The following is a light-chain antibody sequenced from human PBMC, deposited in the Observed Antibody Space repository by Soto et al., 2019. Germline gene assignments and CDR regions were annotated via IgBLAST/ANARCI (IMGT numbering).Light chain of an antibody. J-gene: IGLJ2*01. CDR1: SSNIGRNT. CDR3: AAWDDSLNGVV. Sequence: QSVLTQPPSASGTPGQRVTMSCSGSSSNIGRNTVNWYQQLPGTAPKLLIYSNNQRPSGVPDRFSGSKSATSASLAISGLQSEDEADYYCAAWDDSLNGVVFGGGTKLTVL. CDR2: SNN. V-gene: IGLV1-44*01.